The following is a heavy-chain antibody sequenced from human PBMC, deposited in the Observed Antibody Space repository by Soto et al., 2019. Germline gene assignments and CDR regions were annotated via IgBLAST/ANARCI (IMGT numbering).Heavy chain of an antibody. CDR3: AGGYCSGGSCYLFDS. CDR2: IIPIFGTA. D-gene: IGHD2-15*01. CDR1: GGTFSSYA. Sequence: QVQLVQSGAEVKKPGSSVKVSCKASGGTFSSYAISWVRQAPGQGLEWMGGIIPIFGTANYAQKFQGRVTTTADESPGTASTERSGLRAEDTAVYYCAGGYCSGGSCYLFDSWGQGTLVTVSS. V-gene: IGHV1-69*12. J-gene: IGHJ5*01.